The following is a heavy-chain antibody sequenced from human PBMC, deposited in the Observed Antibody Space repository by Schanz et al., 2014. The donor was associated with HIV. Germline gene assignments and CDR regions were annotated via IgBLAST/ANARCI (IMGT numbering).Heavy chain of an antibody. CDR2: IVPKLGAA. V-gene: IGHV1-69*11. D-gene: IGHD6-19*01. J-gene: IGHJ4*02. CDR3: ARSDTYNSGWYVH. CDR1: GGTFRSFA. Sequence: QVQLVQSGAEVKKPGSSVKVSCKPSGGTFRSFAISWVRQAPGQGLEWLGMIVPKLGAAKYAQNFQGRVTIASDESTSTSYMEMTSLRSEDTAVYFCARSDTYNSGWYVHWGQGTLVTVSS.